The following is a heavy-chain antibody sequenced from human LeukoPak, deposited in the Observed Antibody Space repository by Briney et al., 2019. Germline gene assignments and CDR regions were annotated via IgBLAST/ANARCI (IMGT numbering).Heavy chain of an antibody. D-gene: IGHD6-19*01. V-gene: IGHV3-33*01. CDR3: AREGRLYSSGWYFDY. CDR2: IWYDGSNK. CDR1: GFTFSSYG. J-gene: IGHJ4*02. Sequence: GRSLRLSCAASGFTFSSYGMHWVRQAPGKGLEWVAVIWYDGSNKYYADSVKGRFTISRDNSKNTLYLQMNSLRAEDTAVYYCAREGRLYSSGWYFDYWGQGTLVTVSS.